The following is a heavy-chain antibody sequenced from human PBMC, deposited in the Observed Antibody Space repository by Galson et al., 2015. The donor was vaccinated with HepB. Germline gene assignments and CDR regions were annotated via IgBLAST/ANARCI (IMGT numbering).Heavy chain of an antibody. V-gene: IGHV5-51*01. CDR1: GYSFTNYW. CDR3: ARQIRSGQYSSGWYY. Sequence: QSGAEVKKPGESLKISCKGSGYSFTNYWIGWVRQMPGKGLEWMGIIYPGDSDTRYSPSFQGQVTISADKSISTAYLQWSSLKASDTAMYYCARQIRSGQYSSGWYYWGQGTLVTVSS. CDR2: IYPGDSDT. D-gene: IGHD6-19*01. J-gene: IGHJ4*02.